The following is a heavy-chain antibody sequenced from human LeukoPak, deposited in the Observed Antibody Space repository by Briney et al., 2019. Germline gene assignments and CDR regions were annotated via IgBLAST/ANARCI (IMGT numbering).Heavy chain of an antibody. CDR1: GFTLRSYD. CDR2: TSGSGGDT. Sequence: GGSLRLSCAASGFTLRSYDMSWVRQAPGKGLEWVSATSGSGGDTYYADSVKGRFTISRDNSKNTLYLQMNSLRTEDTAVYYCAKEYSGYDFDYWGQGTLVTVTS. V-gene: IGHV3-23*01. CDR3: AKEYSGYDFDY. J-gene: IGHJ4*02. D-gene: IGHD5-12*01.